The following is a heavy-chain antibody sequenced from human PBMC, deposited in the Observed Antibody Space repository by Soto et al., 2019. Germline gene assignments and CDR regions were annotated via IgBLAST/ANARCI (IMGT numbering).Heavy chain of an antibody. D-gene: IGHD3-22*01. J-gene: IGHJ4*02. CDR3: ARDFSPYYYDSSGYYLDY. CDR1: GFTFSSYG. Sequence: QVQLVESGGGVVQPGRSLRLSCAASGFTFSSYGMHWVRQAPGKGLEWVAVIWYDGSNKYYADSVKGRFTISRDNSKHTLYLQMNSLRAEDTAVYYCARDFSPYYYDSSGYYLDYWGQGTLVTVSS. CDR2: IWYDGSNK. V-gene: IGHV3-33*01.